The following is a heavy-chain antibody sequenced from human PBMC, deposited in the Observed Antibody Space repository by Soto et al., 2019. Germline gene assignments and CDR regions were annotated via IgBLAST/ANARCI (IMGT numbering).Heavy chain of an antibody. J-gene: IGHJ5*02. D-gene: IGHD6-19*01. Sequence: SETLSLTCTVSGGSITRGGYYWSWIRQHPGKGLEWIGYIYNSGTTYYNPSLKSRVTISVDTSKNQFSLKLTSVTAADTAVYNCARGGGKWLVLRGFAPWGQGTLVTVPS. CDR1: GGSITRGGYY. CDR3: ARGGGKWLVLRGFAP. V-gene: IGHV4-31*03. CDR2: IYNSGTT.